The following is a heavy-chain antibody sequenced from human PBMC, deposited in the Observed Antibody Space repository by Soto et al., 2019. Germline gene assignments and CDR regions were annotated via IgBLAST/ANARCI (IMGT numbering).Heavy chain of an antibody. CDR1: GFTFSSYS. D-gene: IGHD3-16*01. J-gene: IGHJ4*02. CDR2: ISSSSSYI. Sequence: EVQLVESGGGLVKPGGSLRLSCAASGFTFSSYSMNWVRQAPGKGLEWVSSISSSSSYIYYADSMKGRFTISRDNAKNSLYLQMNSLRAEDTAVYYCARFRGGLDYWGQGTLVTVSS. V-gene: IGHV3-21*01. CDR3: ARFRGGLDY.